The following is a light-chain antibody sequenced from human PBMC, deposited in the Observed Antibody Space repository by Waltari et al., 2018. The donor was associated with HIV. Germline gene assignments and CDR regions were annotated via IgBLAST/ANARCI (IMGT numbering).Light chain of an antibody. V-gene: IGLV1-40*01. CDR2: GNS. Sequence: QSELTQPPSVSAAPGQRVPISCTGSSSNIGAGYDLPWYQQVPGRAPKVVIYGNSNRPSGVPDRFSGSKSGSSASLVITGLQSEDEADYYCQSYDSNLSGLFGGGTKVTVL. CDR1: SSNIGAGYD. J-gene: IGLJ2*01. CDR3: QSYDSNLSGL.